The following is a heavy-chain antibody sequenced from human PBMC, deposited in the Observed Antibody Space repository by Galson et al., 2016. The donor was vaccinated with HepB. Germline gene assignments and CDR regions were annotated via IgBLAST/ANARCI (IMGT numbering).Heavy chain of an antibody. V-gene: IGHV3-30*18. J-gene: IGHJ6*02. Sequence: SLRLSCAASGFTFSNYGIHWVRQVSGKGLEWVAVMAFDGSDKYYTDSVRGRFTISRDNSNNTLYLQMNSLRAEDTAVYYCAKDRTPGTIATTVSRSGVDVWGQGATLSVS. CDR1: GFTFSNYG. D-gene: IGHD6-13*01. CDR2: MAFDGSDK. CDR3: AKDRTPGTIATTVSRSGVDV.